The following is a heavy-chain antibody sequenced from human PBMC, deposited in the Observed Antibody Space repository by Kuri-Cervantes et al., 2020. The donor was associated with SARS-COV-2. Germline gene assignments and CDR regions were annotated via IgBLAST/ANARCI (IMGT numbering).Heavy chain of an antibody. D-gene: IGHD6-19*01. J-gene: IGHJ4*02. CDR1: GFAFSHYG. Sequence: GESLKIPCAASGFAFSHYGIHWVRQAPGRGLDWVAVVSFDGSVTHYADSVKGRFIASRDNSRNIVYLQMNNLKIEDTAVYHCAKEGAPYSSGSSAYWGQGTLVTVSS. V-gene: IGHV3-30*18. CDR2: VSFDGSVT. CDR3: AKEGAPYSSGSSAY.